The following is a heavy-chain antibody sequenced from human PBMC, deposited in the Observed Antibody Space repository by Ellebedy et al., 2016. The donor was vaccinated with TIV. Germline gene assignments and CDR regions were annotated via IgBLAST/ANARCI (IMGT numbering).Heavy chain of an antibody. J-gene: IGHJ4*02. CDR1: GGSISSPSYY. Sequence: MPSETLSLTCTVSGGSISSPSYYWGWIRQPPGKGLEWIGSIYYSGRTYYYPSLKSRVTMSIDTSKNQFSLKLSSVTAADTAVYYCARHHTVERGAIDYWGQGTLVTVSS. D-gene: IGHD1-1*01. V-gene: IGHV4-39*01. CDR2: IYYSGRT. CDR3: ARHHTVERGAIDY.